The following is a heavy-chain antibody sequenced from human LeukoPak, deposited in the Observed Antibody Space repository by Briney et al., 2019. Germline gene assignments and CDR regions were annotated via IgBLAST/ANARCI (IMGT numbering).Heavy chain of an antibody. V-gene: IGHV3-7*01. D-gene: IGHD2-15*01. CDR1: GFTFSSYW. CDR3: ARDPGYRRGGSCYFDY. Sequence: GGSLRLSCAASGFTFSSYWMSWVSQARGKGLEWVANIKQDGSEKYYVDSVKGRFTISRDNAKNSLYLQMNSLRAEDTAVYYCARDPGYRRGGSCYFDYWGQGTQVTVSS. J-gene: IGHJ4*02. CDR2: IKQDGSEK.